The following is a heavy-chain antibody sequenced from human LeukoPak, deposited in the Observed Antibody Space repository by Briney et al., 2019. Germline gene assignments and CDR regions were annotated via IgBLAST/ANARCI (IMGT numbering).Heavy chain of an antibody. CDR3: ARVLHAPKFIDS. V-gene: IGHV4-38-2*02. D-gene: IGHD2-8*01. Sequence: SETLSLTCTVSGSSITSTYYWAWFRQPPGKGLEWIATVFQLQTVRSFYNKSLESRVTMSLDTPQNQFSLNLTSVTAADTALYFCARVLHAPKFIDSWGQGTLVTVSS. CDR2: VFQLQTVRS. J-gene: IGHJ4*02. CDR1: GSSITSTYY.